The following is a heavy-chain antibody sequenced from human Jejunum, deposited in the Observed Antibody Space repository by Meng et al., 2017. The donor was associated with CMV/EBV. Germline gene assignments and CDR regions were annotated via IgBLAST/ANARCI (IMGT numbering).Heavy chain of an antibody. Sequence: QTPWNVFCPALLKPTHTLMLTCGFSELSPSTSGEGVDWIRQPLVKPLEWLVLIYRGDDKRYSPSLNSRLTTANHTSKNEVVLTSTNMGPIDTGTYYCAHFVGGYYPSRPDYWGQGTLVTVSS. CDR2: IYRGDDK. V-gene: IGHV2-5*02. CDR1: ELSPSTSGEG. J-gene: IGHJ4*02. CDR3: AHFVGGYYPSRPDY. D-gene: IGHD1-26*01.